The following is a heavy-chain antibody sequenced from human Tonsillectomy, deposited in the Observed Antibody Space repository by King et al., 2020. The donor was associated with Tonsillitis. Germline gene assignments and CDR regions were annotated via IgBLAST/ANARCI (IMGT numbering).Heavy chain of an antibody. Sequence: VQLVESGGGLVQPGGSLRLSCAASGFTFSSYAMSWVRQAPGKGLEWVSVIYSGGSSTYYADSVKGRFTITRDNSKNTLYLQMNSLRAEDTAVYYCAKQVTEFVWSYFDSGGQGTLFTVS. D-gene: IGHD3-9*01. CDR3: AKQVTEFVWSYFDS. V-gene: IGHV3-23*03. CDR1: GFTFSSYA. J-gene: IGHJ4*02. CDR2: IYSGGSST.